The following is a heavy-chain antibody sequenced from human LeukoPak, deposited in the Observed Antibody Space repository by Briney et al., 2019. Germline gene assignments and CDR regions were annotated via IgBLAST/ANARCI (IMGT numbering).Heavy chain of an antibody. J-gene: IGHJ4*02. Sequence: ASVKVSCKASGYTFTGYYMHWVRQAPGQGLKWMGRINPNSGGTKYAQKFQGRVTMTRDTSISTAYMELSRLRSDDTAVYYCARATGDYGDFLFDYWGQGTLVTVSS. V-gene: IGHV1-2*06. CDR2: INPNSGGT. CDR1: GYTFTGYY. CDR3: ARATGDYGDFLFDY. D-gene: IGHD4-17*01.